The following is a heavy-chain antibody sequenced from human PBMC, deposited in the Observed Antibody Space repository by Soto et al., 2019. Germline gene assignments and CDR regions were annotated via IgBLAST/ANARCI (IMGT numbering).Heavy chain of an antibody. J-gene: IGHJ4*02. CDR2: INHSGST. CDR1: GGSFSGYY. CDR3: AVFPGIAVAGSSY. V-gene: IGHV4-34*01. Sequence: SETLSLTCAVYGGSFSGYYWSWIRQPPGKGLEWIGEINHSGSTNYNPSLKRRVTISVDTSKDQFSLKLSSVTAADTAVYYCAVFPGIAVAGSSYWGQGTLVTVSS. D-gene: IGHD6-19*01.